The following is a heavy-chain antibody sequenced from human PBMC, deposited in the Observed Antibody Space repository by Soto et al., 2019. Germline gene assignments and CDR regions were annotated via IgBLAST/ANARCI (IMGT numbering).Heavy chain of an antibody. D-gene: IGHD2-8*01. CDR1: GLTFSNYA. J-gene: IGHJ4*02. Sequence: QVQLVESGGGVVQPGRSLRLSCAASGLTFSNYAIHWVRQAPGKGLEWVAVISYDGSNEYYAASVKGRFTISRDNSRNTVYMQMNSLRAEDTALYYCARGGHASCSSRSDDRGQGTLVSVSS. CDR3: ARGGHASCSSRSDD. CDR2: ISYDGSNE. V-gene: IGHV3-30-3*01.